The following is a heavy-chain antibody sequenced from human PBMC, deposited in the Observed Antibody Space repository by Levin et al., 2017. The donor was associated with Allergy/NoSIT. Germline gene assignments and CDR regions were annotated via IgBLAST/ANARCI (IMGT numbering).Heavy chain of an antibody. CDR1: GFTFSSYA. CDR3: ARETAGLYSYYFDY. V-gene: IGHV3-30-3*01. CDR2: ISYDGSNK. J-gene: IGHJ4*02. Sequence: GESLKISCAASGFTFSSYAMHWVRQAPGKGLEWVAVISYDGSNKYYADSVKGRFTISRDNSKNTLYLQMNSLRAEDTAVYYCARETAGLYSYYFDYWGQGTLVTVSS. D-gene: IGHD2-15*01.